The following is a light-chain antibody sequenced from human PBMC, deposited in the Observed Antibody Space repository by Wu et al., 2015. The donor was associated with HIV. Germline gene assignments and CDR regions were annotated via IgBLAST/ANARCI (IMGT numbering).Light chain of an antibody. CDR1: QSVSKS. V-gene: IGKV3-20*01. Sequence: ENVLTQSPATLSLSPGERATLSCRASQSVSKSLAWYQQKGGQAPRLLIYGASTRATGIPERFSGSGSGTDFTLTISRLEPEDFAVYYCQQYATSPQTFGPGTKVDIK. J-gene: IGKJ3*01. CDR3: QQYATSPQT. CDR2: GAS.